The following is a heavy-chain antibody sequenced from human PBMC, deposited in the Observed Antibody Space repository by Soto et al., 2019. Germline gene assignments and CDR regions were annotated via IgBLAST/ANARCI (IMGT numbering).Heavy chain of an antibody. Sequence: GGSLRLSCAASGFTFSSYSMNWVRQAPGKGLEWVSYISSSSSTIYYADSVKGRFTISRDNAKNSLYLQMNSLRDEDTAVYYCAREFGSSWPGNPYFDYWGQGTLVTVSS. CDR1: GFTFSSYS. CDR2: ISSSSSTI. D-gene: IGHD6-13*01. V-gene: IGHV3-48*02. CDR3: AREFGSSWPGNPYFDY. J-gene: IGHJ4*02.